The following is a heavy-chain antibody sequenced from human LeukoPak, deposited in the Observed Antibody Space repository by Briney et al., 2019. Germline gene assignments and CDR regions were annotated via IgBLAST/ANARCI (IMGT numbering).Heavy chain of an antibody. Sequence: GGSLRLSCAASGFTFSSYSMNWVRQAPGKGLEWVSSISSSSSYLYYADSVKGRFTISRDNAKNSLYLQMNSLRAEDTAVYYCARDQTSLLWFGELRLNYYYYGMDVWGQGTTVTVSS. CDR2: ISSSSSYL. CDR3: ARDQTSLLWFGELRLNYYYYGMDV. D-gene: IGHD3-10*01. CDR1: GFTFSSYS. J-gene: IGHJ6*02. V-gene: IGHV3-21*01.